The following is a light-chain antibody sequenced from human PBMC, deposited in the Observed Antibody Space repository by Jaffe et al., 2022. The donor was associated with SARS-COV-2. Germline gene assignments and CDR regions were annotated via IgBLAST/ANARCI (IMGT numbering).Light chain of an antibody. J-gene: IGKJ1*01. V-gene: IGKV1-39*01. CDR3: QQSYSTLWT. CDR1: QSIITY. CDR2: AAS. Sequence: DIQMTQSPSSLSASVGDRVNITCRASQSIITYLNWYQQKPGKAPNLLIYAASSLQSGVPSRFSGSGSGTDFTLTISSLQPEDFATYYCQQSYSTLWTFGQGTKVEIK.